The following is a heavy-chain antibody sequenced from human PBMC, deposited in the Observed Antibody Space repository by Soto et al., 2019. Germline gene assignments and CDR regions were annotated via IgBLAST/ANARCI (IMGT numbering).Heavy chain of an antibody. V-gene: IGHV1-8*01. CDR1: GYTFTTYD. J-gene: IGHJ4*02. D-gene: IGHD6-25*01. CDR3: ARRKERSGPHYFDY. CDR2: MNPYSGNT. Sequence: SVKVSCKASGYTFTTYDISWVRPATGQGLEWMGWMNPYSGNTGYAQKFQGRVTVTRNTSISTVYMELSGLRPDDTAVYYCARRKERSGPHYFDYWGQGSQVTVSS.